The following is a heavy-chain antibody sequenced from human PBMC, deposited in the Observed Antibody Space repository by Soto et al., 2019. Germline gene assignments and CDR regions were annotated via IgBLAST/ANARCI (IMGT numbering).Heavy chain of an antibody. V-gene: IGHV3-7*01. D-gene: IGHD2-15*01. CDR3: ERDAGGVYFDY. J-gene: IGHJ4*02. Sequence: EVQLVESGGDLVQPGGSLRLSCAASRFTFITYWLSWVRQAPGMGLEWVANIRQDGSEKYYVGSGKGRFTISRDNAKNSLYVQMNSLSGEDTAVYLCERDAGGVYFDYWGRGTLVTVSS. CDR2: IRQDGSEK. CDR1: RFTFITYW.